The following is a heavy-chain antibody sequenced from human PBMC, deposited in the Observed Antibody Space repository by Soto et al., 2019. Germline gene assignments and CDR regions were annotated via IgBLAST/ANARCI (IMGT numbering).Heavy chain of an antibody. CDR1: GYTFSSSP. J-gene: IGHJ4*02. V-gene: IGHV1-3*04. Sequence: QVQLVQSGAEVKKPGASVKVSCRASGYTFSSSPLHLVRQAPGQRPEWMGWINTANDDTKYSQKFQDRVTLTRDTSASTAYIEVSSLTPEDTAVYYCARDEGVASSNWGQGTLVTVSS. CDR2: INTANDDT. D-gene: IGHD2-2*01. CDR3: ARDEGVASSN.